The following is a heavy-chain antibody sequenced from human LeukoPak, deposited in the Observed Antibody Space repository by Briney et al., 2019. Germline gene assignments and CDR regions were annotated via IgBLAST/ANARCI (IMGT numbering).Heavy chain of an antibody. D-gene: IGHD5-18*01. V-gene: IGHV3-21*01. J-gene: IGHJ6*02. CDR3: ARARGYSFGPNYYYYGMDV. CDR1: GITFSNAW. Sequence: KPGASLRLSCAASGITFSNAWMSWVRQAPGKGLEWVSSISGSSSYIYYTDSMKGRFTISRDNAKNSLYLQMHSLRAEDTAVYYCARARGYSFGPNYYYYGMDVWGQGTTVTVSS. CDR2: ISGSSSYI.